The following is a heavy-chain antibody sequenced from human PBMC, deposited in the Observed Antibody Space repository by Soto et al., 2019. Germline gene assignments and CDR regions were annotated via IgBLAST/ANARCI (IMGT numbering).Heavy chain of an antibody. CDR2: INSDGSST. D-gene: IGHD1-20*01. CDR1: GFTFSSYW. J-gene: IGHJ5*02. Sequence: LRLSCAASGFTFSSYWMHWVRQAPGKGLVWVSRINSDGSSTSYADSVKGRFTISRDNAKNTLYLQMNSVRAEDTAVYYCASDLRITGTEFDPWGQGTMVTVSS. CDR3: ASDLRITGTEFDP. V-gene: IGHV3-74*01.